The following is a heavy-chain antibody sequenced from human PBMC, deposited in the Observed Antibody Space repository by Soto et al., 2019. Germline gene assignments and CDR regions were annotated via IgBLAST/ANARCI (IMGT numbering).Heavy chain of an antibody. J-gene: IGHJ4*02. CDR2: ISGSGDFT. Sequence: EVQLLDSGGGLVQPGGSLRLSCAASGFTFSSNAMSWVRQAPGKGLEWVSVISGSGDFTFYADSVKGRFTISRDNSKNTLYLQMNTLRGEETAVYYCANTQIDILGYWVQGTLVTVSS. CDR1: GFTFSSNA. D-gene: IGHD3-9*01. CDR3: ANTQIDILGY. V-gene: IGHV3-23*01.